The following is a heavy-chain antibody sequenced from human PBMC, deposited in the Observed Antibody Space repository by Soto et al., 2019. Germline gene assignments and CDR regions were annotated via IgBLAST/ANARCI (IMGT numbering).Heavy chain of an antibody. D-gene: IGHD3-3*01. V-gene: IGHV1-24*01. CDR3: ATGSIQYDFWSGYWPMDV. CDR1: GYTLTELS. Sequence: GASVKVSCKVSGYTLTELSMHWVRQAPGKGLEWMGGFDPEDGETIYAQKFQGRVTMTEDTSTDTAYMELSSLRSEDTAVYYCATGSIQYDFWSGYWPMDVWGQGTTVTVSS. J-gene: IGHJ6*02. CDR2: FDPEDGET.